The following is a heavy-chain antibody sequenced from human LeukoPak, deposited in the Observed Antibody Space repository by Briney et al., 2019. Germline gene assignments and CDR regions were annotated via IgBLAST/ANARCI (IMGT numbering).Heavy chain of an antibody. V-gene: IGHV7-4-1*02. Sequence: GASVKVSCTASGYTFTGYYMHWVRQAPGQGLEWMGWIHTNTGNPTYAQGFTGRFVFSLDTSVSTAYLQISSLKAEDTAVYYCARDYGDYVLGYWGQGTLVTVSS. D-gene: IGHD4-17*01. J-gene: IGHJ4*02. CDR1: GYTFTGYY. CDR3: ARDYGDYVLGY. CDR2: IHTNTGNP.